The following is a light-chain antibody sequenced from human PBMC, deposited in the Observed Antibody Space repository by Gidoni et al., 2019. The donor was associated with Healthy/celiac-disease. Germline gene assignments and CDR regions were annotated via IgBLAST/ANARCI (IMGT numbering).Light chain of an antibody. J-gene: IGKJ3*01. V-gene: IGKV3-11*01. CDR1: QSVSSY. CDR3: QQRSNWPPFT. CDR2: DAS. Sequence: EIVLTQSPATLSLSPGERATLSCRASQSVSSYLAGYQQKPGQAPRLLIYDASNRATGIPARFSGSGSGTDFTLTISSLEPEDCAVYYCQQRSNWPPFTFGPGTKVDIK.